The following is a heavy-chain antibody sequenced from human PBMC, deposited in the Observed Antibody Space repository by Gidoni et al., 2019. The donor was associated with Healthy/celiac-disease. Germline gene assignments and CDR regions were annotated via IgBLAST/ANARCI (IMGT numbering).Heavy chain of an antibody. J-gene: IGHJ6*02. CDR1: GFTFSSYA. Sequence: EVQLLESGGGLVQPGGSLRLYCAASGFTFSSYAMSWVRQAPGKGLEWVSAISGSGGSTYYADSVKGRFTISRDNSKNTLYLQMNSLRAEDTAVYYCAKDLEKNYSNYDVEGYYYYYGMDVWGQGTTVTVSS. V-gene: IGHV3-23*01. CDR2: ISGSGGST. D-gene: IGHD4-4*01. CDR3: AKDLEKNYSNYDVEGYYYYYGMDV.